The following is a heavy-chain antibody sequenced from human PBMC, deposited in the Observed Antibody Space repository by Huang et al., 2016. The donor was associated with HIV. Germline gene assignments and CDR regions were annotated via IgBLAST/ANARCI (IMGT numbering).Heavy chain of an antibody. CDR2: INGDGSEK. V-gene: IGHV3-7*01. J-gene: IGHJ4*02. CDR3: VRVVYVRAYILFDH. CDR1: GFSLNNYL. D-gene: IGHD3-10*02. Sequence: EVQLVESGGGLVQPGGSLRLSCAGSGFSLNNYLMAWVRQSPGKGLEWVATINGDGSEKKDVDSVKGRFTISRDDGKNSLYLQSVNLRAADTAVYYCVRVVYVRAYILFDHWGQGSLVSVSS.